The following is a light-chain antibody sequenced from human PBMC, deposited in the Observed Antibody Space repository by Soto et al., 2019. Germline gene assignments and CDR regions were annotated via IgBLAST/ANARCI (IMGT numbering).Light chain of an antibody. CDR2: DVS. V-gene: IGLV2-11*01. Sequence: QSALTQPRSVSGSPGQSVTISCTGTNSDIGIYNYVSWYRQHPGEVPKLMIYDVSKRPSGVPDRFSGSKSGNTASLTISGLQAEDEADYYCCSYAGDFVLVFGGGTKLTVL. CDR1: NSDIGIYNY. J-gene: IGLJ3*02. CDR3: CSYAGDFVLV.